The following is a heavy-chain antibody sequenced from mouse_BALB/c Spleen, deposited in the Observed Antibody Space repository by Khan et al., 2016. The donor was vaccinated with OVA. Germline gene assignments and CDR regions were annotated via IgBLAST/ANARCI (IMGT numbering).Heavy chain of an antibody. CDR3: AREEALYYFDY. Sequence: QIQLVQSGAELVRPGASVKLSCKTSGYIFTSYWIHWVKQRSGKGLEWIARIYPGTDNTYYNEKLKDKATLTADKSSSTAYMQLSSLKSEDSAVYVCAREEALYYFDYWGQGTTLTVSA. CDR2: IYPGTDNT. CDR1: GYIFTSYW. D-gene: IGHD3-2*02. J-gene: IGHJ2*01. V-gene: IGHV1-76*01.